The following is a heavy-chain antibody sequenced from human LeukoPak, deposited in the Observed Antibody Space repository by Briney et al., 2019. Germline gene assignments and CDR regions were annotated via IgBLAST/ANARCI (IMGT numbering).Heavy chain of an antibody. Sequence: PGRSLRLSCAASGFTFDDYAMHWVRQAPGKGLEWVAVIWYDGSNKYYADSVKGRFTISRDNSKNTLYLQMNSLRAEDTAVYYCARDSYSNYVDYWGQGTLVTVSS. CDR3: ARDSYSNYVDY. J-gene: IGHJ4*02. CDR2: IWYDGSNK. CDR1: GFTFDDYA. V-gene: IGHV3-33*08. D-gene: IGHD4-11*01.